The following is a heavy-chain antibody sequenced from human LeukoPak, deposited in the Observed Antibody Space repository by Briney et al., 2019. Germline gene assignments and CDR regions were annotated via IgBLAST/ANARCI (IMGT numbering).Heavy chain of an antibody. Sequence: GGSLRLSCAASGFTFSNHWMHWVRQVPGKGLVWVARIDGSGSSISHADFVRGRFSISRGNAKSTLYLQMNSLRAEDTAVYYCARGPGSSGGAYVGDYWGHGTLVTVSS. CDR2: IDGSGSSI. J-gene: IGHJ4*01. CDR1: GFTFSNHW. CDR3: ARGPGSSGGAYVGDY. D-gene: IGHD3-22*01. V-gene: IGHV3-74*01.